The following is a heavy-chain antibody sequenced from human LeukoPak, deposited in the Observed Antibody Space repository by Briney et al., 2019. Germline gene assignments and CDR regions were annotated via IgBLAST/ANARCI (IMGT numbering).Heavy chain of an antibody. CDR2: ISSSSSMI. Sequence: PGGSLRLSCAASGFTFSSYSMNWVRQAPGKGLEWVSYISSSSSMIYYADSVKGRFTISRDNAKNSLYLQMNSLRAEDTAVYYCAKVGVARGYSYGLTDYWGQGTLVTVSS. D-gene: IGHD5-18*01. V-gene: IGHV3-48*01. CDR1: GFTFSSYS. J-gene: IGHJ4*02. CDR3: AKVGVARGYSYGLTDY.